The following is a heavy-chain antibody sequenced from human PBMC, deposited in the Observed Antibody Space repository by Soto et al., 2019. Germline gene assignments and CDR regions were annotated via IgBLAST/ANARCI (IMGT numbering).Heavy chain of an antibody. CDR3: ARASRVGYGSGGRCYDAFDI. J-gene: IGHJ3*02. V-gene: IGHV4-59*01. Sequence: SETLSLSCTVSGGSISSYSWSWIRQPPGKGLEWIGYIYYSGSTNYNPSLKSRVTISVDTSKNQFSLKLSSGTAADTAVYYCARASRVGYGSGGRCYDAFDIWGQVTMVAVSS. CDR2: IYYSGST. D-gene: IGHD2-15*01. CDR1: GGSISSYS.